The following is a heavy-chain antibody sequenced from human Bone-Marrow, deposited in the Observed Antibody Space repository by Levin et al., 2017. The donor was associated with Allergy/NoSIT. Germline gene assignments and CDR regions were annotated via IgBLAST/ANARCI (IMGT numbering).Heavy chain of an antibody. CDR3: ARAGRLGWEAFHF. Sequence: GGSLRLSCAASGFSFNDHAMHWVRQAPGKGLEWVALISYDGGKQYYADAAKGRFTTSRDNSKNTLYMEMNSLRPEDTAVSYCARAGRLGWEAFHFWGQGTLVTVSS. J-gene: IGHJ4*02. V-gene: IGHV3-30-3*01. CDR2: ISYDGGKQ. CDR1: GFSFNDHA. D-gene: IGHD1-26*01.